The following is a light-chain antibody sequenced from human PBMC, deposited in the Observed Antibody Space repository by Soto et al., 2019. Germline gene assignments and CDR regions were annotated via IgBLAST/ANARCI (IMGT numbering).Light chain of an antibody. CDR2: SAS. V-gene: IGKV3-15*01. J-gene: IGKJ4*01. Sequence: EIVMTQSPATLSVSPVERATLSCQASQSVSIDLAWYQQTPGQAPRLLIYSASTRATGIPVRFSGSASGTEFTLTISRLEPEDFAVYYCQQYGSSALTFGGGTKVDIK. CDR3: QQYGSSALT. CDR1: QSVSID.